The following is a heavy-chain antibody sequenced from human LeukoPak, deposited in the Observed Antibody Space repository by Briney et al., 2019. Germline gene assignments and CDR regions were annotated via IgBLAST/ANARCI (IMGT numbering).Heavy chain of an antibody. CDR3: AKVDVVVVAAWAPDY. CDR1: GFTFSSSG. V-gene: IGHV3-30*02. J-gene: IGHJ4*02. D-gene: IGHD2-15*01. CDR2: IRYEGSNK. Sequence: GRSLRLSCAASGFTFSSSGMHSVRQAPGKGLEWVAFIRYEGSNKYYADSVKGRFTISRDNSKNTLYLQMNSLRAEDTAVYYCAKVDVVVVAAWAPDYWGQGTLVTVSS.